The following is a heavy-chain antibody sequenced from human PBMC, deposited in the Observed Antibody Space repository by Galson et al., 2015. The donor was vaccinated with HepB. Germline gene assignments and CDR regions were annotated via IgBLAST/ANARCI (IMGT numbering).Heavy chain of an antibody. J-gene: IGHJ4*02. Sequence: SLRLSCATSGFSFGHFVISWVRQAPGKGLEWVGFTRTKPNGGTTEYAASVKGRFIISRDDSKSIAYLQMNSLQTYDTAVYYCTKDFSTTWYTFDSWGQGTPVTVSS. CDR2: TRTKPNGGTT. CDR3: TKDFSTTWYTFDS. D-gene: IGHD2-2*02. CDR1: GFSFGHFV. V-gene: IGHV3-49*04.